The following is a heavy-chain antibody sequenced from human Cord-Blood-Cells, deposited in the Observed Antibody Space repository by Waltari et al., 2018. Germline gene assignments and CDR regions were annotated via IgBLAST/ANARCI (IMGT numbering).Heavy chain of an antibody. CDR2: ISSSSSTI. V-gene: IGHV3-48*02. Sequence: EVQLVESGGGLVQPGGSLRLSCAASGFTFSSYSMNWVRQAPGKGLRWVSYISSSSSTIYYADSVKGRFTISRDNAKNSRYLQMNSLRDEDTAVYYCARVRWFDPRGQGTLVTVSS. CDR1: GFTFSSYS. CDR3: ARVRWFDP. J-gene: IGHJ5*02.